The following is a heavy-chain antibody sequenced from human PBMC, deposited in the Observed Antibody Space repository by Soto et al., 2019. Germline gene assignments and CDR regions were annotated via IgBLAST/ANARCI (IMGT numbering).Heavy chain of an antibody. D-gene: IGHD5-18*01. CDR2: IYYSGNT. V-gene: IGHV4-31*03. CDR1: GGSITSGSYY. Sequence: SETLSLTCTVSGGSITSGSYYWTWIRQRPGRGLEWIGYIYYSGNTYYRPSLKSRVTISLETSKNQFSLKLSSVTAADTAVYYCARAPGYIFGFRNDAFDIWGQGTLVTVSS. CDR3: ARAPGYIFGFRNDAFDI. J-gene: IGHJ3*02.